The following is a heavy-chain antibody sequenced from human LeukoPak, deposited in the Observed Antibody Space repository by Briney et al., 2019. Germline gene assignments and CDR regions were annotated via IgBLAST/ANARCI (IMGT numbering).Heavy chain of an antibody. Sequence: SETLSLTCTVSGGSISSYYWSWIRQPPGKGLEWIGYIYYSGSTNYNPSLKSRVTISVDTSKSQFSLKLSSVTAADTAVYYCARGEAAGSRRWGQGTLVTVSS. D-gene: IGHD6-13*01. CDR2: IYYSGST. J-gene: IGHJ4*02. V-gene: IGHV4-59*01. CDR1: GGSISSYY. CDR3: ARGEAAGSRR.